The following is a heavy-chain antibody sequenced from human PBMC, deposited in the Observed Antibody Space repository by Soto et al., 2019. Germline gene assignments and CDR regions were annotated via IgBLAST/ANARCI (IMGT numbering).Heavy chain of an antibody. CDR1: GGTFRTSA. J-gene: IGHJ4*02. V-gene: IGHV1-69*05. CDR3: ARGSGPMIEWH. D-gene: IGHD3-22*01. CDR2: IMPVFRRP. Sequence: SVKVSCKASGGTFRTSAISWVRQAPGQGLEWVGGIMPVFRRPKYAQNFQGRVTITRDTSASTAYMELSSLRSEDTAVYYCARGSGPMIEWHWGQGTLVTAPQ.